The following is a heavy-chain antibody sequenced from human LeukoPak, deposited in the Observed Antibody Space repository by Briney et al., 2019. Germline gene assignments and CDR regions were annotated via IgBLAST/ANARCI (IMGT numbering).Heavy chain of an antibody. CDR3: AREVGATAFDI. CDR1: GGSISSYY. V-gene: IGHV4-59*01. Sequence: KPSETLSLTCTVSGGSISSYYWSWLRQPPGKGLEWIGYIYYSGSTNYNPSLKSRATISVDTSKNQFSLKLSSVTAADTAVYYCAREVGATAFDIWGQGTMVTVSS. J-gene: IGHJ3*02. D-gene: IGHD1-26*01. CDR2: IYYSGST.